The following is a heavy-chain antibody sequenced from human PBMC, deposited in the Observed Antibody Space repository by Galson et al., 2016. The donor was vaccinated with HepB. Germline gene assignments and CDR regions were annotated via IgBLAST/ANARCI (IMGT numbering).Heavy chain of an antibody. CDR3: ARVRVDYFDY. CDR1: GDTFSRYG. J-gene: IGHJ4*02. Sequence: SVKVSCKASGDTFSRYGIGWVRHAPRRGLEWMGGIIPFFGTANYAQNFEDRVTINADKSTSTAYMELSSLRYEDTAVYYCARVRVDYFDYWGQGTLVTVSS. D-gene: IGHD5-12*01. V-gene: IGHV1-69*06. CDR2: IIPFFGTA.